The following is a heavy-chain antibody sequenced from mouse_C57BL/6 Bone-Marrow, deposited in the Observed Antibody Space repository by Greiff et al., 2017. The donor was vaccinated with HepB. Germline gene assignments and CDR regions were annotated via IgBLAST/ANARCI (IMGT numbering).Heavy chain of an antibody. D-gene: IGHD2-4*01. CDR2: IWWDDDK. J-gene: IGHJ3*01. CDR3: ARIDVPYYDYALFAY. V-gene: IGHV8-8*01. Sequence: QVTLKECRPGILQPSQTLSLTCSFSGFSLSTFGMGVGWIRQPSGKGLEWLAHIWWDDDKYYNPALKSRLTISKDTSKNQVFLKIANVDTADTATYYCARIDVPYYDYALFAYWGQGTLVTVSA. CDR1: GFSLSTFGMG.